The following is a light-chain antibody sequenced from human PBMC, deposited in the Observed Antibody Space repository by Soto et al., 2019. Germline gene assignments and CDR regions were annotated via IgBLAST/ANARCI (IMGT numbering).Light chain of an antibody. Sequence: QSVLTQPASVSGSPGQSITISCTGTSSDVGSYNFVSWYQQYPGKVPKLMIYEGTKRPSGVSNRFSGSKSGNTASLTISGLQPEDEADYYCMSYIASTSTHWVLGGGTKLTVL. V-gene: IGLV2-14*02. CDR1: SSDVGSYNF. CDR3: MSYIASTSTHWV. CDR2: EGT. J-gene: IGLJ3*02.